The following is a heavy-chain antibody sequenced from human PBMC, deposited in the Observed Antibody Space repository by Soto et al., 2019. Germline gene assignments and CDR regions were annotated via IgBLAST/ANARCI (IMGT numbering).Heavy chain of an antibody. CDR1: GFHFSSCI. V-gene: IGHV3-30*03. J-gene: IGHJ4*02. D-gene: IGHD1-26*01. CDR2: ITFDGIKK. CDR3: TTAGDTGSFTTLDY. Sequence: GGSLRLSCAASGFHFSSCIMHWVRQAPGKGLGWVSLITFDGIKKLHAVSVMGRFTISRDQSSNQVHLQMNSLKPDDTAVYFFTTAGDTGSFTTLDYWGQAARVTV.